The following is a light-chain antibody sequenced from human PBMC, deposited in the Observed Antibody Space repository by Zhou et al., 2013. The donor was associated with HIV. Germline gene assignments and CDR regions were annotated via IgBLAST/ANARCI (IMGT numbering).Light chain of an antibody. CDR1: QSIRNY. CDR3: QQYDSYSRS. Sequence: DIQMTQSPSSLPAVVGDRVTITCRASQSIRNYLNWYQQKPGKAPKLLIYTASSLQVGSHLRSAAVDLGQNSLSPSTPCDLMILQLITCQQYDSYSRSFGQGTKLEIK. J-gene: IGKJ2*04. CDR2: TAS. V-gene: IGKV1-17*01.